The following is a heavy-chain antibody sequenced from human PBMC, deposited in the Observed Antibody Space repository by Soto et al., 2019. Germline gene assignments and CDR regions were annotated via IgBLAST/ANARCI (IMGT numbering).Heavy chain of an antibody. V-gene: IGHV2-5*02. Sequence: QITLKESGPTLVKPTQTLTLTCTFSGFSLSTSGVGVGWIRQPPGKALEWLALIYWDDDKRCSPSLKSRLTITKDTSKNQVVLTMTNMDPVDTATYYCAHVYDSSGYWEDYFDYWGQGTLVTVSS. D-gene: IGHD3-22*01. CDR2: IYWDDDK. CDR3: AHVYDSSGYWEDYFDY. J-gene: IGHJ4*02. CDR1: GFSLSTSGVG.